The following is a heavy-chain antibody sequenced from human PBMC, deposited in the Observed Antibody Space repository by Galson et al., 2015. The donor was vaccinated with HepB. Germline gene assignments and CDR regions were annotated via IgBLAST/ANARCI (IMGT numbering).Heavy chain of an antibody. D-gene: IGHD2-2*03. J-gene: IGHJ6*02. CDR3: ARSPGYWSHEDGMDV. Sequence: QSGAEVKKPGESLKISCKGSGYSFTSYWIGWVRQMPGKGLEWMGIIYPGDSDTRYSPSFQGQVTISADKSISTVYLQWSSLKASDTAMYYCARSPGYWSHEDGMDVWGQGTTVTVSS. CDR2: IYPGDSDT. CDR1: GYSFTSYW. V-gene: IGHV5-51*03.